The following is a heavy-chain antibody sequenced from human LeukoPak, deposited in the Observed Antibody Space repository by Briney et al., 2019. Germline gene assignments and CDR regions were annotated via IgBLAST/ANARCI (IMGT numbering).Heavy chain of an antibody. J-gene: IGHJ4*02. Sequence: RPGGSLRLSCAASGFTFDDYGMSWVRQAPGKGQEWVSGINWNGGSTGYADSVKGRFTISRDNAKNSLYLQMNSLRAEDTALYYCARASGYSSSWYGSVYWGQGTLVTVSS. D-gene: IGHD6-13*01. CDR3: ARASGYSSSWYGSVY. V-gene: IGHV3-20*04. CDR2: INWNGGST. CDR1: GFTFDDYG.